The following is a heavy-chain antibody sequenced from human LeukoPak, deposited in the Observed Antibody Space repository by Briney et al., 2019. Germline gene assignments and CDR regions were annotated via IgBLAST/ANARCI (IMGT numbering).Heavy chain of an antibody. CDR2: IKQDGSEK. Sequence: GGSLRPSCAASGFTFSSYWMSWVRQAPGKGLEWVANIKQDGSEKYYVDSVKGRFTISRDNAKNSLYLQMNSLRAEDTAVYYCARDHGLANELPGDFDYWGQGTLVTVSS. CDR3: ARDHGLANELPGDFDY. J-gene: IGHJ4*02. V-gene: IGHV3-7*01. D-gene: IGHD2-8*01. CDR1: GFTFSSYW.